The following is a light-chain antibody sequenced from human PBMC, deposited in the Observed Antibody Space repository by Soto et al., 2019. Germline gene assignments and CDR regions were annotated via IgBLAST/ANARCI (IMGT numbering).Light chain of an antibody. Sequence: QSALTQPASVSGSPGQSITISCTGTSSDIGGYNYVSWYQQHPGKAPKLMIYDVSHRPSGISNRFSGSKSGNTASLTISGLQAEDEADYYCSSSTSSTTHAVFGGGTKVTVL. J-gene: IGLJ3*02. CDR2: DVS. V-gene: IGLV2-14*01. CDR1: SSDIGGYNY. CDR3: SSSTSSTTHAV.